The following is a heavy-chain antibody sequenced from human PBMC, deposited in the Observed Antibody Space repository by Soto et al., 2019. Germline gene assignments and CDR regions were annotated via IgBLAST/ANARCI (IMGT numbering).Heavy chain of an antibody. CDR2: IYYSGST. V-gene: IGHV4-59*01. Sequence: TSETLSLTCTVSGGSISSYYWSWIRQPPGKGLEWIGYIYYSGSTNYNPSLKSRVTISVDTSKNQFSLKLSSVTAADTAVYYCARVGVTTNYYYYYMDVWGKGTTVTVSS. CDR3: ARVGVTTNYYYYYMDV. D-gene: IGHD4-17*01. J-gene: IGHJ6*03. CDR1: GGSISSYY.